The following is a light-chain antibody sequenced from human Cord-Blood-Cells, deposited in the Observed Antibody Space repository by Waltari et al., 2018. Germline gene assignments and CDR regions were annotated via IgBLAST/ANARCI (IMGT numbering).Light chain of an antibody. CDR1: SSDVGGYNY. CDR3: SSYTSSSTLYV. CDR2: EVS. Sequence: QSALTQPASVSGSPGQSITISCTGTSSDVGGYNYVSWYQQHPGKAPKLMIYEVSNRPSGVSYRFSGSKSGNTASLTISGRQAEDEADYYCSSYTSSSTLYVFGTGTKVTVL. J-gene: IGLJ1*01. V-gene: IGLV2-14*01.